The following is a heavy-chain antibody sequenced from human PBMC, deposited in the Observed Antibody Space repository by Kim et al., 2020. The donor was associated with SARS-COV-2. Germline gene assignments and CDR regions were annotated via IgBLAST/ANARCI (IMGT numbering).Heavy chain of an antibody. CDR2: IYYSGST. D-gene: IGHD5-18*01. Sequence: SETLSLTCTVSGGSISSYYWSWIRQPPGKGLEWIGYIYYSGSTNYNPSLKSRVTISVDTSKNQFSLKLSSVTAADTAVYYCARGRGYSYGYYFDYWGQGT. CDR1: GGSISSYY. CDR3: ARGRGYSYGYYFDY. V-gene: IGHV4-59*01. J-gene: IGHJ4*02.